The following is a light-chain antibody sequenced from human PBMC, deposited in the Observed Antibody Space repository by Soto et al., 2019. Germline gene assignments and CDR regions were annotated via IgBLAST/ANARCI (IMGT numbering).Light chain of an antibody. CDR1: QSISSW. Sequence: DIQMTQSPSTLSASLVDRVTITCRASQSISSWLAWYQQIPGRAPKLLIYGASSLQSGVPSRFSGSGSGTEFTLTISSLQPDDFATYYCQQYSSSITFGQGTRLEIK. CDR2: GAS. J-gene: IGKJ5*01. V-gene: IGKV1-5*01. CDR3: QQYSSSIT.